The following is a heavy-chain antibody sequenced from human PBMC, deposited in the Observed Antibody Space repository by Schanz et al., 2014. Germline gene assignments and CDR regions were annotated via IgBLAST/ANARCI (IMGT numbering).Heavy chain of an antibody. J-gene: IGHJ4*02. CDR3: ARDKGGLIPFDY. CDR1: GFIFCNYG. Sequence: QVQLVESGGGVVQRGGSLRLSCAASGFIFCNYGMHWVRQAPGKGLEWVAFIWSDGSRTYHAESVKGRFTISRDNSRNTLYLQMDSLRDEDTAVYYCARDKGGLIPFDYWGQGTLVAVSS. V-gene: IGHV3-30*02. CDR2: IWSDGSRT. D-gene: IGHD2-15*01.